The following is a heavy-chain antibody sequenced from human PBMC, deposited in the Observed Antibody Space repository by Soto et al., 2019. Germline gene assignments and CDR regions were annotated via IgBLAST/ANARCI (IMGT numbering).Heavy chain of an antibody. J-gene: IGHJ6*02. D-gene: IGHD2-2*02. V-gene: IGHV1-2*02. Sequence: QVQLVQSGAEVKKPGASVKVSCKASGYTFTGYYMHWVRQAPGQGLEWMGWINPNSGGTNYAQKFQGRVTMTRDTSISTAYMELSRLRSDDTAVYYCARDSVYCSSTSCDRDYYYGMDVWGQGTTVTVSS. CDR3: ARDSVYCSSTSCDRDYYYGMDV. CDR2: INPNSGGT. CDR1: GYTFTGYY.